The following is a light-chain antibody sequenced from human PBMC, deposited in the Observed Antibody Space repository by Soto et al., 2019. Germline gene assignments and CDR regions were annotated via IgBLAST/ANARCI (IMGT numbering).Light chain of an antibody. J-gene: IGKJ4*01. Sequence: EIVLTQSPGTLSLSPGERATLSCRASQSVGSQLAWYQQKPGQAPRLLIYEASNRATGIPARFSGSGSGTDFTLTISSLEPEDFALYYCHQRSDWPLTFGGGTQVEIK. CDR3: HQRSDWPLT. CDR1: QSVGSQ. V-gene: IGKV3-11*01. CDR2: EAS.